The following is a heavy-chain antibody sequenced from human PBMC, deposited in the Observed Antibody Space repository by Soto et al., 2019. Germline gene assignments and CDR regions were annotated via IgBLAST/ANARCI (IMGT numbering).Heavy chain of an antibody. CDR2: IHSSGGT. CDR1: GASIKSRNYF. D-gene: IGHD2-15*01. Sequence: QLQLQETGPGLVKPSETLSLTCTVSGASIKSRNYFWGWIRQPPGKGLEFVGSIHSSGGTYYNPSLKSRVTVSVDLSTSPFSLSLKSLTATDTAVYYCGRLAEAATGHTDFDFWGQGTLVTVSS. CDR3: GRLAEAATGHTDFDF. V-gene: IGHV4-39*02. J-gene: IGHJ4*02.